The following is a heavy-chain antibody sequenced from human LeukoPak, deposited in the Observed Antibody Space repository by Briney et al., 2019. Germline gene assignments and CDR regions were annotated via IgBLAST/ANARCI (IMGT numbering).Heavy chain of an antibody. D-gene: IGHD3-16*01. J-gene: IGHJ4*02. CDR2: IKQDGSEK. V-gene: IGHV3-7*03. Sequence: GGSLRLSCAASGLTFSNYWMDWVRQAPGKGLEWVANIKQDGSEKNYVDSVKGRFIISRDNAKNSLYLQMNTLRADDAAVYYCARDGFGTGSNWGQGTLVTVSS. CDR1: GLTFSNYW. CDR3: ARDGFGTGSN.